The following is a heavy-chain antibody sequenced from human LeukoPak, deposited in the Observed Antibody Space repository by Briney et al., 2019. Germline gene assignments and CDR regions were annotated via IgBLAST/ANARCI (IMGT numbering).Heavy chain of an antibody. V-gene: IGHV3-66*01. J-gene: IGHJ3*02. Sequence: GGSLRLSCAASGFTVSSNYMNWVRQAPGKGLEWVSVIYSGGNTYHADSVKGRFTISRDSSKNTVYLQMNSLRAEDTAVYYCTRDSGYNAFDIWGQGTMVTVSS. D-gene: IGHD5-12*01. CDR3: TRDSGYNAFDI. CDR2: IYSGGNT. CDR1: GFTVSSNY.